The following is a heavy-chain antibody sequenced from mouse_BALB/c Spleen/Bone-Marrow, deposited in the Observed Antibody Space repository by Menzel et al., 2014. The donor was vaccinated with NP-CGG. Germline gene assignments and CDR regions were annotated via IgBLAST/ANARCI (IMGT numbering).Heavy chain of an antibody. D-gene: IGHD2-3*01. CDR2: FYPGSGSI. J-gene: IGHJ2*01. V-gene: IGHV1-62-2*01. CDR1: GYTFTEYI. CDR3: ARHEGGEMGFDY. Sequence: VKLMESGAGLVKPGASVKLSCKASGYTFTEYIIHWVKQRSGQGLEWIWWFYPGSGSIKYNEKFKDKATLTADKSSSTVYMELSRLTSEDSAVYFCARHEGGEMGFDYWGQGTTLTVSS.